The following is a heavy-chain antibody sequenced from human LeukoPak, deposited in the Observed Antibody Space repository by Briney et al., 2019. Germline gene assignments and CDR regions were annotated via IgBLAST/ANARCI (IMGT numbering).Heavy chain of an antibody. J-gene: IGHJ6*02. CDR1: GGSINSSSYY. V-gene: IGHV4-61*05. D-gene: IGHD3-9*01. CDR2: FSYKGST. CDR3: ARRPTIFYCMDV. Sequence: PSETLSLTCTVSGGSINSSSYYWGWFRQPPGKGGVWIGYFSYKGSTNNNPSLKSRVTNSLGQSKNQFSLKLSSVTAADTALYYCARRPTIFYCMDVWGQGTTVTVSS.